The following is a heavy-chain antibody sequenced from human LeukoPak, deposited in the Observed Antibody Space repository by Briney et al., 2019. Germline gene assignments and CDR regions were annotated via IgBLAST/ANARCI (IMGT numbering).Heavy chain of an antibody. Sequence: PSETLSLTCTVSGGSLSSYYWSWIRQPPGKGLEWIGFIYYSGSTNYNPSLKSRLTISVDTSKNHFSLTLTSVTAADTAVYYCARTPRSGVWTGYYVWFDPWGQGTLVSVSS. CDR1: GGSLSSYY. CDR3: ARTPRSGVWTGYYVWFDP. D-gene: IGHD3/OR15-3a*01. CDR2: IYYSGST. J-gene: IGHJ5*02. V-gene: IGHV4-59*01.